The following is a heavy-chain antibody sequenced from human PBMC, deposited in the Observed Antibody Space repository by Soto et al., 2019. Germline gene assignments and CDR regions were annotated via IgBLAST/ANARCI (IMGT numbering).Heavy chain of an antibody. CDR3: AIDRSYSSDWAVTPFDY. CDR1: GFTFSNFA. Sequence: EMQLLESGGGLVQPGGSLRLSCAASGFTFSNFAMSWVRQAPGKGLEWVSLISGSGASTSYADSVKGRFTVSRDNSKNTLYPQMNTLRADDTSVYYCAIDRSYSSDWAVTPFDYWGQGTLVTVSS. CDR2: ISGSGAST. J-gene: IGHJ4*02. V-gene: IGHV3-23*01. D-gene: IGHD6-19*01.